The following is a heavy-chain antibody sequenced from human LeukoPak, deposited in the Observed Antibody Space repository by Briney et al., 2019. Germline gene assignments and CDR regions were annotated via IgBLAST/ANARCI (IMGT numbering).Heavy chain of an antibody. V-gene: IGHV3-23*01. CDR3: AKAQGRSSGWYDY. D-gene: IGHD6-19*01. CDR1: GFTFSSYG. CDR2: ISGSGGST. Sequence: PGGTLRLSCAASGFTFSSYGMSWVRQAPGKGLEWVSAISGSGGSTYYADSVKGRFTISRDNSKNTLHLQMNSLRAEDTAVYYCAKAQGRSSGWYDYRGQGTLVTVSS. J-gene: IGHJ4*02.